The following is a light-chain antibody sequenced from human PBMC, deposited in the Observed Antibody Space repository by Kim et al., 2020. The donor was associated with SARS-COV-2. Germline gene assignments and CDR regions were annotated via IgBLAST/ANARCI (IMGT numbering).Light chain of an antibody. CDR2: DTS. CDR1: QGVSSTF. V-gene: IGKV3-20*01. Sequence: LSPGERATLSCRASQGVSSTFLAWYQQKPGQAPRLLIYDTSSRATGIPDRFSGSGSGTDFTLTISRVEPEDFAVYYCQQYGSLVTFGGGTKVDIK. CDR3: QQYGSLVT. J-gene: IGKJ4*01.